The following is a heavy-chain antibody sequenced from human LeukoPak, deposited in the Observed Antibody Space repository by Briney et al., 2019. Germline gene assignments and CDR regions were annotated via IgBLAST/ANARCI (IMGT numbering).Heavy chain of an antibody. J-gene: IGHJ4*02. Sequence: GGSLRLSCAASGFTFSNYGMHWVRQAPGKGLEWVAIIWYDGSNKYYSDSVKGRFTISRDNSKNTLYPQMNSLRAEDTAVCYCARDLMGEDNYWGQGTLVTVSS. D-gene: IGHD1-26*01. CDR2: IWYDGSNK. CDR3: ARDLMGEDNY. CDR1: GFTFSNYG. V-gene: IGHV3-33*01.